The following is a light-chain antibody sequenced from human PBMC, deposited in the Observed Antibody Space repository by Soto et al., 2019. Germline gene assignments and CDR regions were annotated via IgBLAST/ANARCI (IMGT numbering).Light chain of an antibody. V-gene: IGLV2-14*01. CDR1: SSDVGGYNH. CDR2: EVS. J-gene: IGLJ1*01. CDR3: SSYTSSSTYV. Sequence: QSVLTQPASVSGSPGQSITISCTGTSSDVGGYNHVSWYQQHPGKAPKLMIYEVSNRPSGASNRFSGSKSGNTASLTISGLQAEDEADYYCSSYTSSSTYVFGTGTKVTVL.